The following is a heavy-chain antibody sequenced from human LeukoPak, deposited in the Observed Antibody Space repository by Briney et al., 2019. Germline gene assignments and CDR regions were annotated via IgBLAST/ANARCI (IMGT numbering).Heavy chain of an antibody. CDR2: IYYSGST. Sequence: SETLSPTCTVSGGSISSYYWSWIRQPPGKGLEWIGYIYYSGSTNYNPSLKSRVTISVDTSKNQFSLKLSSVAAADTAVYYCARAGDCGGDCYMSRFDPWGQGTLVTVSS. V-gene: IGHV4-59*01. CDR1: GGSISSYY. CDR3: ARAGDCGGDCYMSRFDP. D-gene: IGHD2-21*02. J-gene: IGHJ5*02.